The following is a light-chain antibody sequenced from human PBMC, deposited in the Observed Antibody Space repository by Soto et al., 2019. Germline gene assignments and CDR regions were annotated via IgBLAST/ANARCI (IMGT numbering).Light chain of an antibody. Sequence: EIVLTQSPGTLSLSPGERATLSCRASQSVRTYLAWYQQKPGQAPRLLIYGVSSRATGVPDRFSGSGSGTDFTLTISRLEPEDFAVYYCQQYGSSLTFGGGTKVDIK. V-gene: IGKV3-20*01. CDR1: QSVRTY. CDR3: QQYGSSLT. CDR2: GVS. J-gene: IGKJ4*01.